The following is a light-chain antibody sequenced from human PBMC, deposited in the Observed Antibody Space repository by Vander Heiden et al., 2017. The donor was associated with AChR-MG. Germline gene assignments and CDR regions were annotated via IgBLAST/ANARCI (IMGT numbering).Light chain of an antibody. CDR3: QQRGNWPLT. CDR2: DAT. J-gene: IGKJ4*01. Sequence: EMVLTQSPGTLSLSPGERATLHCRGSQSVENYLAWYQQPPGQAPRLLVYDATKRAAGIPASFSGSGSGTVFTLTISTLEPEDFAVYYCQQRGNWPLTFGGGTKVEIK. CDR1: QSVENY. V-gene: IGKV3-11*01.